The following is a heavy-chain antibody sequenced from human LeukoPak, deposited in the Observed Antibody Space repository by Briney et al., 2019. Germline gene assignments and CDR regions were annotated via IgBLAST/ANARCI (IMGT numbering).Heavy chain of an antibody. V-gene: IGHV1-18*01. J-gene: IGHJ6*02. Sequence: ASVKVSCKASGLTFPSFGFTWVRQAPGQGLEWMGWVSAYNGVTNYAQSLRGRVTMSTDTSTSTVYMELRSLTYDDTAVYYCARGGRDGMDVWGQGTTVTVSS. CDR1: GLTFPSFG. CDR3: ARGGRDGMDV. CDR2: VSAYNGVT. D-gene: IGHD6-25*01.